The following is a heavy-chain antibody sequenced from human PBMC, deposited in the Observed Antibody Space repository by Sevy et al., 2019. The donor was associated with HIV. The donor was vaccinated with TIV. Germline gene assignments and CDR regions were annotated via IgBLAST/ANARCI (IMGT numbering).Heavy chain of an antibody. Sequence: GGSLRLSCAASGFTFSSYSMNWVRQAPGKGLEWVSYISSSSTIYYADSVKGRFTISRDNAKNSLYLQMNSLRDEDTAVYYCARGYCSGGSCYGPRYFDYWGQGTLVTVSS. CDR3: ARGYCSGGSCYGPRYFDY. CDR1: GFTFSSYS. D-gene: IGHD2-15*01. V-gene: IGHV3-48*02. J-gene: IGHJ4*02. CDR2: ISSSSTI.